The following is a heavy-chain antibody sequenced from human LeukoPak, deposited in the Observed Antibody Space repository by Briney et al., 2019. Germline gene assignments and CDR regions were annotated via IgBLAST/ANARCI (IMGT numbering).Heavy chain of an antibody. Sequence: PGGSLRLSCAASGFTFSSYAMSWVRQAPGKGLEWVSAISGSGGSIYYADSVKGRFTVSRDNSKNTLYLQMNSLRAEDTAVYYCAVHSSSWYLDWFDPWGQGTLVTVSS. CDR1: GFTFSSYA. J-gene: IGHJ5*02. CDR3: AVHSSSWYLDWFDP. D-gene: IGHD6-13*01. CDR2: ISGSGGSI. V-gene: IGHV3-23*01.